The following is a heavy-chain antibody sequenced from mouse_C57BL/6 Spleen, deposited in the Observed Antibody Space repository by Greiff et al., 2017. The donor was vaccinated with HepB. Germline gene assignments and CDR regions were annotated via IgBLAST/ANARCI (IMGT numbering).Heavy chain of an antibody. V-gene: IGHV6-3*01. CDR1: GFTFSNYW. D-gene: IGHD1-1*01. CDR2: IRLKSDNYAT. Sequence: EVQGVESGGGLVQPGGSMKLSCVASGFTFSNYWMNWVRQSPEKGLEWVAQIRLKSDNYATHYAESVKGRFTISREDSKSSVYLQMNNLRAEDTGIYYCTAPTTVVERQWYFDVWGTGTTVTVSS. CDR3: TAPTTVVERQWYFDV. J-gene: IGHJ1*03.